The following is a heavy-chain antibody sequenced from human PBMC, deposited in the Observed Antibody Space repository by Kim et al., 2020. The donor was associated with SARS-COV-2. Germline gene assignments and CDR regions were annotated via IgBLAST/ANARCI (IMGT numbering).Heavy chain of an antibody. Sequence: DGTSNYYPASVKGRFANSRDNSKNTLYLQMNRLRTEDKAVYYCFRGGVYFWGQGTLVTVSS. V-gene: IGHV3-30*07. CDR2: DGTSN. CDR3: FRGGVYF. J-gene: IGHJ4*02. D-gene: IGHD3-10*01.